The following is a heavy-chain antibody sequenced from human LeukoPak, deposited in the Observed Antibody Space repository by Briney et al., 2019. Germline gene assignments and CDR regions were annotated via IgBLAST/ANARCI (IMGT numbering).Heavy chain of an antibody. CDR3: ARLPSYYDFWSGYLFDY. V-gene: IGHV4-34*01. J-gene: IGHJ4*02. Sequence: SETLSLTCAVYGGSFSGYYWSWIRQPPGQRLEWIGKINHSGSTNYNPSLKSRVTISVDTSKNKFSLKLSSVTAADTAVYYCARLPSYYDFWSGYLFDYWGQGTLVTVSS. D-gene: IGHD3-3*01. CDR1: GGSFSGYY. CDR2: INHSGST.